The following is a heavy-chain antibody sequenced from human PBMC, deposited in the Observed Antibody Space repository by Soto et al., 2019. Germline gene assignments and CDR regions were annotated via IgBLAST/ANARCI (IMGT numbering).Heavy chain of an antibody. CDR1: GCTFGGYG. CDR2: ISAYTGNT. V-gene: IGHV1-18*04. Sequence: QVHLVQSGAEVKKPGASVRMSCKASGCTFGGYGLAWVRQAPGQGLEWMGWISAYTGNTLYAQKFQDRLTMITDTSTSTAYMELRSLRSVDTGVYFCARPSGSNGDYVLPLQSWGQGTLVTVSS. D-gene: IGHD4-17*01. CDR3: ARPSGSNGDYVLPLQS. J-gene: IGHJ5*02.